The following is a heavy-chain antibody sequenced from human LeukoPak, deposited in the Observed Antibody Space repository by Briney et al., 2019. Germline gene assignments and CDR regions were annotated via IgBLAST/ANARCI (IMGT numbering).Heavy chain of an antibody. V-gene: IGHV4-59*01. CDR3: ARDRRLEGDWYQPYDY. D-gene: IGHD2-21*02. CDR2: ISYSGST. Sequence: SETLSLTCTLSGGSISSYYWSWIRQPPGKGLEWIGYISYSGSTSCNPSLQSRVTISVDTSKNQLSLKLSSVTAADTAVYYCARDRRLEGDWYQPYDYWGQGTLVTVSS. J-gene: IGHJ4*02. CDR1: GGSISSYY.